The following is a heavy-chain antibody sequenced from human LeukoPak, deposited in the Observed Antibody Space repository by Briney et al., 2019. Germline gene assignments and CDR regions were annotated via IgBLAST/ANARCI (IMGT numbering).Heavy chain of an antibody. CDR3: ARGGWSAFDI. D-gene: IGHD2-15*01. J-gene: IGHJ3*02. CDR2: INHSGST. CDR1: GGSFSGYY. V-gene: IGHV4-34*01. Sequence: SETLSLTCAVYGGSFSGYYWSWIRQPPGKGLWWIGEINHSGSTNYNPSLKSRVTISVDTSKNQFSLKLSSVTAADTAVYYCARGGWSAFDIWGQGTMVTVSS.